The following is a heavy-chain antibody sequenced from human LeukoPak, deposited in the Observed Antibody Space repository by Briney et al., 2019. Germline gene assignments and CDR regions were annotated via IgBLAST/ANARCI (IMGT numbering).Heavy chain of an antibody. Sequence: PGGSLRLSCAASGFTFSNYAMTWVRQAPGKGLEWVSAISGSGDSTYYADSVKGRFTISRDNSKTTLYLQMNSLRAGDTAVYYCAKDPMVRGLTYDCWGQGTLVTVSS. V-gene: IGHV3-23*01. J-gene: IGHJ4*02. CDR3: AKDPMVRGLTYDC. CDR2: ISGSGDST. CDR1: GFTFSNYA. D-gene: IGHD3-10*01.